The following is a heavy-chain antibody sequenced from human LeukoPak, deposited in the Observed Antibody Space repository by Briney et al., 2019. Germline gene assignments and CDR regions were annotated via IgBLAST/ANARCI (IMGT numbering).Heavy chain of an antibody. V-gene: IGHV1-69*13. CDR3: ARGSKSGWYLVYYFDY. CDR1: GGTFSSYA. CDR2: IIPIFGTA. D-gene: IGHD6-19*01. Sequence: ASVKVSCKASGGTFSSYAISWVRQAPGQGLEWMGGIIPIFGTANYAQKFQGRVTITAEESTSTAYMELSSLRSEDTAVYYCARGSKSGWYLVYYFDYWGQGTLVTVSS. J-gene: IGHJ4*02.